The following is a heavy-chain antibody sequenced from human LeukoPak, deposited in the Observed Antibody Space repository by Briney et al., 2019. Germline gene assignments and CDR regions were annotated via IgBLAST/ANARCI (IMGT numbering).Heavy chain of an antibody. V-gene: IGHV4-59*01. CDR1: GGSISSYY. CDR2: IYYSGST. CDR3: ARDSLKDGGFDY. Sequence: PSETLSLTCTVSGGSISSYYWSWNRQPPGKGLEWIGYIYYSGSTNYNPSLKSRVTISVDTSKNQFSLKLSSVTAADMAVYYCARDSLKDGGFDYWGQGTLVTVSS. J-gene: IGHJ4*02. D-gene: IGHD5-24*01.